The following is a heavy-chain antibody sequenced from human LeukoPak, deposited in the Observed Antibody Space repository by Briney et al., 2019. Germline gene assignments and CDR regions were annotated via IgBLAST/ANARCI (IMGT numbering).Heavy chain of an antibody. V-gene: IGHV3-23*01. CDR3: ARVLSGRGSLYSYYYYMDV. D-gene: IGHD3-10*01. CDR1: GFTFSSYG. Sequence: PGGSLRLSCAASGFTFSSYGMSWVRQAPGKGLEWVSAISGSGGSTYYADSVKGRFTFSRDNSKNTLYLQMNSLRAEDTAVYYCARVLSGRGSLYSYYYYMDVWGKGTTVTISS. J-gene: IGHJ6*03. CDR2: ISGSGGST.